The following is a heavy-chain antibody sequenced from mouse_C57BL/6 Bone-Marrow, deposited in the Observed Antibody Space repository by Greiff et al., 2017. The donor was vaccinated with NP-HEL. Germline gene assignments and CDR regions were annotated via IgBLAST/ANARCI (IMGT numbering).Heavy chain of an antibody. V-gene: IGHV1-15*01. Sequence: QVHVKQSGAELVRPGASVTLSCKASGYTFTDYEMHWVKQTPVHGLEWIGAIDPETDGTAYNQKFKGKAILTADKSSSTAYMELRSLTSEDSAVYYCTRGGWLLRYFDYWGQGTTLTVSS. J-gene: IGHJ2*01. D-gene: IGHD2-3*01. CDR2: IDPETDGT. CDR3: TRGGWLLRYFDY. CDR1: GYTFTDYE.